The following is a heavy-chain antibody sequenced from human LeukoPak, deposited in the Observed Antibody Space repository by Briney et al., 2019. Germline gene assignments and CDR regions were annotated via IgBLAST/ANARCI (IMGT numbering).Heavy chain of an antibody. Sequence: SETLSLTCTVSGDSISNNYWSWIRQPPGKGVEWIGYIHYVGNTNYNPSLKSRVTMSVDASKNQLSLKLTSVTAADTAVYYCARGGYYDILTGLFDYWGQGTLVTVSS. D-gene: IGHD3-9*01. CDR2: IHYVGNT. V-gene: IGHV4-59*13. J-gene: IGHJ4*02. CDR1: GDSISNNY. CDR3: ARGGYYDILTGLFDY.